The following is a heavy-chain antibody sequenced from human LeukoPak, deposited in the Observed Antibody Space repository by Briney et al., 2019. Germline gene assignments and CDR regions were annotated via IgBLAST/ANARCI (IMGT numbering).Heavy chain of an antibody. CDR3: AKDATLTGDFYYLDH. CDR2: ISWNSGSI. D-gene: IGHD7-27*01. V-gene: IGHV3-9*01. Sequence: PGGSLRLSCAASGFTFNDYAMHWVRQGPGKGLEWVSGISWNSGSIDYADSVKGRFTISRDNAMNSLFLQMNSLRVEDTAFYYCAKDATLTGDFYYLDHWGKGALVTVSS. CDR1: GFTFNDYA. J-gene: IGHJ4*02.